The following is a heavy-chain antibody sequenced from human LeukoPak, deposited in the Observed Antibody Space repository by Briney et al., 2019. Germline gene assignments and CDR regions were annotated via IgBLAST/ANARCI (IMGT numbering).Heavy chain of an antibody. CDR2: IIPIFGTA. V-gene: IGHV1-69*05. J-gene: IGHJ3*02. D-gene: IGHD3-22*01. Sequence: ASVKVSCKASGGTFSSYAISWVRQAPGQGLEWMGGIIPIFGTANYAQKFQGGVTITTDESTSTAYMELSSLRSEDTAVYYCARGGGSYDSSGYYYPEGAFDIWGQGTMVTVSS. CDR1: GGTFSSYA. CDR3: ARGGGSYDSSGYYYPEGAFDI.